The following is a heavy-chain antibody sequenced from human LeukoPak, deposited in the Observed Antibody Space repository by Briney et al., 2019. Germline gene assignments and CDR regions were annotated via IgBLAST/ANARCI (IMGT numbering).Heavy chain of an antibody. V-gene: IGHV3-7*04. D-gene: IGHD2-2*02. CDR3: ARGMPLYPR. Sequence: GGSLTLSWGASGFPFSSHWMSWVRQAAGRGVEWVGNIKHYGNEKNYVDSVKSRFTITRDNAQNSLYLQMNSLRAEDTAVYYCARGMPLYPRWSQGTLVTVSS. J-gene: IGHJ4*02. CDR1: GFPFSSHW. CDR2: IKHYGNEK.